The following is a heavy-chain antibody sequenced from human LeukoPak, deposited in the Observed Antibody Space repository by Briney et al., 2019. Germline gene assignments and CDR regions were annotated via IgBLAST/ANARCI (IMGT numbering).Heavy chain of an antibody. Sequence: GGSLRLSCAASRFTFSSYGMSWVRQAPGKGLEWVANIKQDGSEKYYVDSVKGRFTISRDNAKNSLYLQMNSLRAEDTAVYYCARKGYGDCWGQGTLVTVSS. J-gene: IGHJ4*02. CDR3: ARKGYGDC. V-gene: IGHV3-7*01. D-gene: IGHD2-21*01. CDR2: IKQDGSEK. CDR1: RFTFSSYG.